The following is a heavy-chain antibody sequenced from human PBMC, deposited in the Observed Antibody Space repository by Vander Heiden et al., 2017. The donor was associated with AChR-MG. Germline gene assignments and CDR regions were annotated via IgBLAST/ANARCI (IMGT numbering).Heavy chain of an antibody. D-gene: IGHD3-3*01. CDR1: GYTFTSYY. Sequence: QVQLVQSGAEVKKPGASVKVSCKASGYTFTSYYMHWVRQAPGQGLEWMGIINPSGGSTSYAQKFQGRVTMTRDTSTSTVYMELSSLRSEDTAVYYCARGGDFWSGYYLDRYYMDVWGKGTTVTVSS. V-gene: IGHV1-46*01. CDR3: ARGGDFWSGYYLDRYYMDV. J-gene: IGHJ6*03. CDR2: INPSGGST.